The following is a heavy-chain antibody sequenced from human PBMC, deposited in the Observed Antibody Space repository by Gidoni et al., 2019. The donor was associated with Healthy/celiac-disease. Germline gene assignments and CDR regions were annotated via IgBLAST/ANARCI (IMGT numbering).Heavy chain of an antibody. D-gene: IGHD3-22*01. CDR3: TTSRYDSSGYWNDY. CDR2: IKSKTDGGTT. Sequence: EVQLVESGGGLVKPGGSLRLSCAASGFTFSNAWMSWVRQAPGKGLEWVGRIKSKTDGGTTDYAAPVKGRFTISRDDSKNTLYLQMNSLKTEDTAVYYCTTSRYDSSGYWNDYWGQGTLVTVSS. J-gene: IGHJ4*02. V-gene: IGHV3-15*01. CDR1: GFTFSNAW.